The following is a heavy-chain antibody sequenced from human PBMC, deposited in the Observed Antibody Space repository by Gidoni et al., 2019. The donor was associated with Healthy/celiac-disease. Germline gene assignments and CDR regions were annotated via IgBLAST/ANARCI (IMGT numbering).Heavy chain of an antibody. Sequence: EVQLVESGGGLVQPGRSLRLSCTASGFTFGDYAMSWFRQAPGKGLEWVGFIRSKAYGGTTEYAASVKGRFTISRDDSKSIAYLQMNSLKTEDTAVYYCTSYDYGDYRDYWGQGTLVTVSS. V-gene: IGHV3-49*03. J-gene: IGHJ4*02. CDR3: TSYDYGDYRDY. D-gene: IGHD4-17*01. CDR2: IRSKAYGGTT. CDR1: GFTFGDYA.